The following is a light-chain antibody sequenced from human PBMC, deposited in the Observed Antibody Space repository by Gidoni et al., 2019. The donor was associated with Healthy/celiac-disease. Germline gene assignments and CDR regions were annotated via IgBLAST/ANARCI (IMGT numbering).Light chain of an antibody. Sequence: DIHMTQSPSSLSASVGDRVTITCRASQSISSYLNWYQQKPGKAPKLLIYAASSLQSGVPSRFSGSGSGTDFTLTISSLQPEDFATYYCQQSYSTPWLTFGGGTKVEIK. CDR2: AAS. CDR1: QSISSY. CDR3: QQSYSTPWLT. V-gene: IGKV1-39*01. J-gene: IGKJ4*01.